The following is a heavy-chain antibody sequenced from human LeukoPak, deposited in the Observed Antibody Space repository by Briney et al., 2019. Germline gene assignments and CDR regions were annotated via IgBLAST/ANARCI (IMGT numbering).Heavy chain of an antibody. D-gene: IGHD3-22*01. CDR3: ARGGYYYDTSDRPFDY. CDR2: ISTYHGST. CDR1: GYIFPTYG. Sequence: RASVNVSCKASGYIFPTYGITWVRQAPGRGLEWVGWISTYHGSTSYAQNLQGRVTMTTDTSTTTAYMELRSLRSDDTALYYCARGGYYYDTSDRPFDYWGQGTLVTVSS. V-gene: IGHV1-18*01. J-gene: IGHJ4*02.